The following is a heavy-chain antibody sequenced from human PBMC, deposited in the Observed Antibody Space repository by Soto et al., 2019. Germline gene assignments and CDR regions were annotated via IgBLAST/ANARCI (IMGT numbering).Heavy chain of an antibody. CDR2: INPNRGDT. Sequence: ASVKVSCKASGYTFTGHYVHWVRQAPGQGLEWMGGINPNRGDTKSAQKFQGRVTLTTDKPTSTAYMELSSLRSEDTAVYYCARGNTAMDYFDYWGQGTLVTAPQ. J-gene: IGHJ4*02. CDR1: GYTFTGHY. V-gene: IGHV1-2*02. CDR3: ARGNTAMDYFDY. D-gene: IGHD5-18*01.